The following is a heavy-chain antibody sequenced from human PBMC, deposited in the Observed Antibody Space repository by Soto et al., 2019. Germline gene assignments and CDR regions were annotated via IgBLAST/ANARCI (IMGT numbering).Heavy chain of an antibody. V-gene: IGHV1-2*02. CDR2: INPNSGGT. D-gene: IGHD5-12*01. J-gene: IGHJ5*02. Sequence: QVQLVQSGAEVKKPGASVKVSCKASGYTFTAYYMHWVRQAPGQGLEWMGWINPNSGGTYHAQNFQGRVTMTRDTSPSTVYMDLTSLRSDDTAVYYCARGGGRGYSELDPWGQGTLVTVSS. CDR3: ARGGGRGYSELDP. CDR1: GYTFTAYY.